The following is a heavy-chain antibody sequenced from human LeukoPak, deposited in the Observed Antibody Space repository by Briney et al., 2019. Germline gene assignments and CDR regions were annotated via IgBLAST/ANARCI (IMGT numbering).Heavy chain of an antibody. Sequence: ASVKVSCKVSGCTLAELSMHWVRQAPGKGLEWMGGFDPEDGETVYAQKFQGRVTMTEDTSTDTAYMELTNLRSEDTAVYYCAMACTRISCYMIGAYFDSWGQGTLVSVSS. D-gene: IGHD2-2*02. J-gene: IGHJ4*02. CDR2: FDPEDGET. CDR1: GCTLAELS. CDR3: AMACTRISCYMIGAYFDS. V-gene: IGHV1-24*01.